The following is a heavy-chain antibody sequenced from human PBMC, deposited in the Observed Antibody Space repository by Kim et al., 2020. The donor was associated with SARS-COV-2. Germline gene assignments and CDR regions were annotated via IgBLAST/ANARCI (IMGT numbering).Heavy chain of an antibody. J-gene: IGHJ4*02. CDR3: ARDKGYYYGSGSLDY. D-gene: IGHD3-10*01. Sequence: TLTSRVTTSVDTSKNQFSLKLSSVTAAGTAVYYCARDKGYYYGSGSLDYWGQGTLVTVSS. V-gene: IGHV4-31*02.